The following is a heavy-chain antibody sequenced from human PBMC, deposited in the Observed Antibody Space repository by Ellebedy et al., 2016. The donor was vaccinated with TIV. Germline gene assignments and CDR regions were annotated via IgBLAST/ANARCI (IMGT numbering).Heavy chain of an antibody. CDR1: GGSFSGYY. V-gene: IGHV4-34*01. J-gene: IGHJ4*02. CDR2: INHSGST. Sequence: MPSETLSHTCAVYGGSFSGYYWSWIRQPPGKGLEWIGEINHSGSTNYNPSLKSRVTISVDTSKNQFSLKLSSVTAADTAVYYCVRDSGSGSYLPPGYWGQGTLVTVSS. CDR3: VRDSGSGSYLPPGY. D-gene: IGHD3-10*01.